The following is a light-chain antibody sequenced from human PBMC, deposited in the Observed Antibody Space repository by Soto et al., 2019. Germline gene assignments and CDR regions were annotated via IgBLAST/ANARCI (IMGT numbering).Light chain of an antibody. CDR3: QQYGSSIT. Sequence: IVLTQSPGTLSLSPGEGATLSCRASQSVPRSYLAWYQQKPGQAPRLLIYGTSSRATGIPDRFSGSGSGTDYTLTISRLEPEDFAVFYCQQYGSSITFGQGTRLEIK. CDR1: QSVPRSY. V-gene: IGKV3-20*01. J-gene: IGKJ5*01. CDR2: GTS.